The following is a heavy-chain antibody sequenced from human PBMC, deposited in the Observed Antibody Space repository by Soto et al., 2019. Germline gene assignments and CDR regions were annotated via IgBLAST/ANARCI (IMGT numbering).Heavy chain of an antibody. J-gene: IGHJ3*02. D-gene: IGHD6-19*01. CDR2: ISSSGSTI. Sequence: GGSLRLSCAASGFTFSSYEMNWVRQAPGKGLEWVSYISSSGSTIYYADSVKGRFTISRDNAKNSLYLQMNSLRAEDTAVYYCASQTKGGSGFPDAFDIWGQGTMVTVSS. CDR1: GFTFSSYE. CDR3: ASQTKGGSGFPDAFDI. V-gene: IGHV3-48*03.